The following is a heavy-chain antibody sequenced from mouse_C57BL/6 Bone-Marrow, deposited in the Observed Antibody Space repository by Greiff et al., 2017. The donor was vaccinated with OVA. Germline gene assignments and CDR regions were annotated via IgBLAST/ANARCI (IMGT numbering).Heavy chain of an antibody. CDR2: ISDGGSYT. CDR1: GFTFSSYA. Sequence: EVKVVESGGGLVKPGGSLKLSCAASGFTFSSYAMSWVRQTPEKRLEWVATISDGGSYTYYPDNVKGRFTISRDNAKNNLYLQMSHLKSEDTAMYYCARDSSQPYYAMDYWGQGTSVTVSS. D-gene: IGHD1-1*01. CDR3: ARDSSQPYYAMDY. V-gene: IGHV5-4*01. J-gene: IGHJ4*01.